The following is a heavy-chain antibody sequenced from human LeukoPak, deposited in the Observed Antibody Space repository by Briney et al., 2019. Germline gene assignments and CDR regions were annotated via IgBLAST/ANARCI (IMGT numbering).Heavy chain of an antibody. CDR1: GFTFDDYA. CDR3: ARVPYYYDSSGSPDY. J-gene: IGHJ4*02. CDR2: ISYDGSNK. Sequence: GGSLRLSCAASGFTFDDYAMHWVRQAPGKGLEWVAVISYDGSNKYYADSVKGRFTISRDNSKNTLYLQMNSLRAEDTAVYYCARVPYYYDSSGSPDYWGQGTLVTVSS. V-gene: IGHV3-30*04. D-gene: IGHD3-22*01.